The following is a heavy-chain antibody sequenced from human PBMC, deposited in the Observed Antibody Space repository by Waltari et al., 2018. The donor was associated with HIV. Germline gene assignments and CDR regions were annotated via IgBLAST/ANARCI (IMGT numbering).Heavy chain of an antibody. CDR2: MNPNSCKT. CDR3: ARNSSGKGNRYFYYGLDV. J-gene: IGHJ6*02. CDR1: GYTFINFD. Sequence: QVHLVQSGPEVKRPGASVKISCKAYGYTFINFDVNWVRQAAGQGPEWLGWMNPNSCKTASPYIFEDRVTMTRDVSINMAYMEMSGLTPEDTAIYYCARNSSGKGNRYFYYGLDVWGQGTPITV. D-gene: IGHD3-22*01. V-gene: IGHV1-8*02.